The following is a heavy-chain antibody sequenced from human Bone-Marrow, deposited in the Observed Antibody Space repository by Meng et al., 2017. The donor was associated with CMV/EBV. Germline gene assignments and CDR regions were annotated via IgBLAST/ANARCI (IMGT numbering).Heavy chain of an antibody. V-gene: IGHV1-3*02. CDR1: GYTFTSYA. J-gene: IGHJ4*02. Sequence: ASVKVSCKASGYTFTSYAMHWVRQAPGQRLEWMGWSNAGNGNTKYSQEFQGRVTITRDTSASTAYMELSSLRLEDTAVYYCARGARLGYCSGANCYFNDFWGQGTGVTVSS. CDR3: ARGARLGYCSGANCYFNDF. CDR2: SNAGNGNT. D-gene: IGHD2-15*01.